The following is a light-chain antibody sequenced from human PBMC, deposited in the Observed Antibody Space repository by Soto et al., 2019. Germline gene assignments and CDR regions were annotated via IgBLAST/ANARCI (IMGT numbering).Light chain of an antibody. CDR3: QQRSNWPIT. CDR2: DAS. CDR1: QSVDRY. V-gene: IGKV3-11*01. J-gene: IGKJ5*01. Sequence: ETMLTQSPASLSLSPGERATLSCRASQSVDRYLAWYQQKPGQAPRLLIYDASNRATGIPARFSGSGPGTDFTLTISSLEPEDFAVYYCQQRSNWPITFGQGTRLEIK.